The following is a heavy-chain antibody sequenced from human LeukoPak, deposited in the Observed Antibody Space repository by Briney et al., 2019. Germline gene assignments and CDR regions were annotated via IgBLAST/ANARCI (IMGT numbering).Heavy chain of an antibody. V-gene: IGHV4-39*07. Sequence: PSETLSLTCTVSGGSISSYDHYWDWIRQPPGKGLEWIGSIYYSGRTYYNQSLHSRVTISLDTSKNQFSLKLSSVTAADTAVYYCAGSQAVLECFQHWGQGTLVTVSS. J-gene: IGHJ1*01. CDR2: IYYSGRT. CDR1: GGSISSYDHY. CDR3: AGSQAVLECFQH. D-gene: IGHD6-19*01.